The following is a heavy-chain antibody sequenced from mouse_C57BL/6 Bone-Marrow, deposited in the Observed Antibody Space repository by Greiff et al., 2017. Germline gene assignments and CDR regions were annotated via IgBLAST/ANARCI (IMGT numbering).Heavy chain of an antibody. D-gene: IGHD2-12*01. J-gene: IGHJ4*01. CDR2: IHPNSGST. Sequence: VQLKQPGAELVKPGASVKLSCKASGYTFTSYWMHWVKQRPGQGLEWIGMIHPNSGSTNYNEKFKSKATLTVDKSSSTAYMQLSSLTSEDSAVYYCARNDYSYAMDYWGQGTSVTVSS. CDR3: ARNDYSYAMDY. CDR1: GYTFTSYW. V-gene: IGHV1-64*01.